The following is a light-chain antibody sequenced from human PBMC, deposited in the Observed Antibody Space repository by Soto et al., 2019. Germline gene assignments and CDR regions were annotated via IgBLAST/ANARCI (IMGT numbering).Light chain of an antibody. CDR2: EVS. J-gene: IGLJ2*01. Sequence: QSVLTQPASVSGSPGQSITISCTGTSSDVGGYNYVSWFQHHPGKAPKLMIYEVSNRPSGVSNRFSGSRSDNTASLTISGLQAEDEAIYYCSSYSTTTKGVLFGGGTQLTVL. CDR1: SSDVGGYNY. V-gene: IGLV2-14*01. CDR3: SSYSTTTKGVL.